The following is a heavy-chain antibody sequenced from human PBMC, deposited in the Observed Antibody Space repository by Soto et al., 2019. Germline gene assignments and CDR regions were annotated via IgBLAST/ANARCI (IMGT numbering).Heavy chain of an antibody. D-gene: IGHD3-3*01. CDR1: GGSISSGGYY. CDR3: ARGPHYDFWSGYYPVTNPPYYFAY. CDR2: IYYSGST. V-gene: IGHV4-31*03. Sequence: QVQLQESGPGLVKPSQTLSLTCTVSGGSISSGGYYWSWIRQHPGKGLEWIGYIYYSGSTYYNPSLKSRVTISVDTSKNQFSLKLSSVTAADTAVYYCARGPHYDFWSGYYPVTNPPYYFAYWGQGTLVTVSS. J-gene: IGHJ4*02.